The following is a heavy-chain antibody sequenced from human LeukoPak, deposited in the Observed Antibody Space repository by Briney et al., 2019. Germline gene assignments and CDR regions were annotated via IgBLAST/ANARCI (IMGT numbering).Heavy chain of an antibody. D-gene: IGHD3-3*01. CDR1: GFTVSSNY. Sequence: GGSLRLSCAASGFTVSSNYMGWVRQAPGKGLEWVSVIYSGGSTYYADSVKGRFTISRDNSKNTLYLQMNSLRAEDTAVYYCARGGYYDFWSGYEHFDYWGQGTLVTVSS. CDR2: IYSGGST. J-gene: IGHJ4*02. CDR3: ARGGYYDFWSGYEHFDY. V-gene: IGHV3-53*01.